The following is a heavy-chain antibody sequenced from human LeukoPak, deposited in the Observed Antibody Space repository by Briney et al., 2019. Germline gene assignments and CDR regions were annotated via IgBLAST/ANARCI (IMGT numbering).Heavy chain of an antibody. Sequence: GGSLRLSFEVSGFTFSTYTMKWGRQAPGKGLGWVSSNSSSSMYIYYADSVKGRFTISRDNAKNSLYLQMHSLRAEDTAVYYCARGGRYGYGVVDYWGQGTLVTVSS. J-gene: IGHJ4*02. CDR3: ARGGRYGYGVVDY. D-gene: IGHD5-18*01. CDR1: GFTFSTYT. V-gene: IGHV3-21*04. CDR2: NSSSSMYI.